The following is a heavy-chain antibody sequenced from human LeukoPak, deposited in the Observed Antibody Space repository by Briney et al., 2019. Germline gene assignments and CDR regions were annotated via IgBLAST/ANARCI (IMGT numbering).Heavy chain of an antibody. V-gene: IGHV1-24*01. Sequence: ASVKVSCKVSGYTLTELSMHWVRQAPGKGLEWMGGFDPEDGATIYAQKFQGRVTMTEDTSTDTAYMELSSLRSEDTAVYYCATSPSPYYYDSSGYYYDWGQGTLVTVSS. J-gene: IGHJ4*02. CDR1: GYTLTELS. CDR3: ATSPSPYYYDSSGYYYD. CDR2: FDPEDGAT. D-gene: IGHD3-22*01.